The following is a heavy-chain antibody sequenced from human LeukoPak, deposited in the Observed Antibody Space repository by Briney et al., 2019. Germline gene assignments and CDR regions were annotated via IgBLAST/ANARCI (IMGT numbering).Heavy chain of an antibody. D-gene: IGHD2-15*01. V-gene: IGHV4-34*01. J-gene: IGHJ5*02. Sequence: SETLSLTCAVYGGSFSGYYWSWIRQPPGKGLEWIGEINHSGSTNYNPSLKSRVTISVDTSKSQFSLKLSSVTAADTAVYYCARGRVVVVVAATFDWFDPWGQGTLVTVSS. CDR2: INHSGST. CDR3: ARGRVVVVVAATFDWFDP. CDR1: GGSFSGYY.